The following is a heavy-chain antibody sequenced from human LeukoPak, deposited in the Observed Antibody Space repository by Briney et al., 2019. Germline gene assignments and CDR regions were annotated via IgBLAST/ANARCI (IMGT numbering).Heavy chain of an antibody. CDR2: ICYSGST. CDR1: GGSISSSTYC. J-gene: IGHJ5*02. Sequence: PSETLSLTCTVSGGSISSSTYCWGWIRQPPGKGLEWIGSICYSGSTFYNPSLKSRVTLSVDTSKNQFSLKLSSVTAADTAVYYCARSENYIPEDCFDPWGQGTLVTVSS. D-gene: IGHD5-24*01. CDR3: ARSENYIPEDCFDP. V-gene: IGHV4-39*01.